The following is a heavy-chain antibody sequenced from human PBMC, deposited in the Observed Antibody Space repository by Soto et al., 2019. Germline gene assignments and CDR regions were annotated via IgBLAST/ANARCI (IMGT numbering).Heavy chain of an antibody. Sequence: QVQLQESGPGLVKPSQTLSLTCTVSGGSISSGGYYWSWIRQHPGKGLEWIGYIYYSGSTYYNPCLKSRVTISVDTSKNQFSLKLSSVTAADTAVYYCARDSTAGIAAAGPFDYWGQGTLVTVSS. CDR3: ARDSTAGIAAAGPFDY. CDR2: IYYSGST. J-gene: IGHJ4*02. D-gene: IGHD6-13*01. V-gene: IGHV4-31*03. CDR1: GGSISSGGYY.